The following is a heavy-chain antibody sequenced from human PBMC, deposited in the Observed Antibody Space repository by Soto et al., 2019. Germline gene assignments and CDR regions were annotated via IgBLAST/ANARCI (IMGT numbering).Heavy chain of an antibody. D-gene: IGHD3-22*01. CDR3: AREYYYDSSGYPLRDYYGMDV. V-gene: IGHV3-30-3*01. CDR2: ISYDGSNK. Sequence: GGSLRLSCAASGFTFSSYAMHWVRQAPGKGLEWVAVISYDGSNKYYADSVKGRFTISRDNSKNTLYLQMNSLRSEDTAVYYCAREYYYDSSGYPLRDYYGMDVWGQGTTVTVSS. J-gene: IGHJ6*02. CDR1: GFTFSSYA.